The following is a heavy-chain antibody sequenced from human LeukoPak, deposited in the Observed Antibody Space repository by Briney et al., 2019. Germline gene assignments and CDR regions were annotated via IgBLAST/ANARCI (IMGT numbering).Heavy chain of an antibody. J-gene: IGHJ4*02. CDR3: ARDSRCSGGSCYRSNLGY. D-gene: IGHD2-15*01. CDR1: GGTFSSYA. CDR2: IIPIFGTA. V-gene: IGHV1-69*06. Sequence: SVKVSCKASGGTFSSYAISWVRQAPGQGLEWMGGIIPIFGTANYAQKFQGRVTITADKSTSTAYMELSSLRSEDTAVYYCARDSRCSGGSCYRSNLGYWGQGTLVTVSS.